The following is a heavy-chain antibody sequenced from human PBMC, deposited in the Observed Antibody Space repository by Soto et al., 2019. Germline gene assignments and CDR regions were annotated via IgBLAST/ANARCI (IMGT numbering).Heavy chain of an antibody. CDR2: IIPIFGTA. CDR3: AREMGIAVRNFQH. CDR1: GGTFSSYA. Sequence: GASVKVSCKASGGTFSSYAISWVRQAPGQGLEWMGGIIPIFGTANYAQKFQGRVTITADESTSTAYMELSSLRSEDTAVYYCAREMGIAVRNFQHWGQGTLVTVSS. J-gene: IGHJ1*01. V-gene: IGHV1-69*13. D-gene: IGHD6-19*01.